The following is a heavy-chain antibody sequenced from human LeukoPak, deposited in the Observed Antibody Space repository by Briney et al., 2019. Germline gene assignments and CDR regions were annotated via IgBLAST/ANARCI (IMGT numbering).Heavy chain of an antibody. D-gene: IGHD3-10*01. CDR2: IYYSGST. CDR1: GGSISSYY. CDR3: ARHGYYGSGSYVWFDP. J-gene: IGHJ5*02. V-gene: IGHV4-59*08. Sequence: SETLSLTCTVSGGSISSYYWSWIRQPPGKGLEWIGYIYYSGSTNYNPPLKSRVTISVDTSKNQFSLKLSSVTAADTAVYYCARHGYYGSGSYVWFDPWGQGTLVTVSS.